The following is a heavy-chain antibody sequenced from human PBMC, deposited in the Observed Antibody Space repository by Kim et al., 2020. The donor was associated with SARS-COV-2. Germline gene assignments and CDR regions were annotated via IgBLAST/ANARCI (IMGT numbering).Heavy chain of an antibody. D-gene: IGHD4-17*01. V-gene: IGHV3-23*01. CDR1: GFTFSSYA. J-gene: IGHJ6*02. Sequence: GGSPRLSCAASGFTFSSYAMSWVRQAPGKGLEWVSAISGSGGSTYYADSVKGRFTISRDNSKNTLYLQMNSLRAEDTAVYYCAGDNYGEIYGMDVWGQGTTVTVSS. CDR3: AGDNYGEIYGMDV. CDR2: ISGSGGST.